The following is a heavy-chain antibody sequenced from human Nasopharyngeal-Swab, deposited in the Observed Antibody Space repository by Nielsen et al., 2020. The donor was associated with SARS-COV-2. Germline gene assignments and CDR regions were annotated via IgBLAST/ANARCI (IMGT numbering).Heavy chain of an antibody. CDR1: GYTFTSYA. CDR2: INAGNGNT. D-gene: IGHD3-9*01. J-gene: IGHJ4*02. CDR3: ARVTGYDILTGYYKVMDY. Sequence: ASVKVSCKASGYTFTSYAMHWVRQAPGQRLEWMGWINAGNGNTKYSQKFQGRVTITRDTSASTAYMELSSLRSEDTAVYYCARVTGYDILTGYYKVMDYWGQGTLVTVSS. V-gene: IGHV1-3*01.